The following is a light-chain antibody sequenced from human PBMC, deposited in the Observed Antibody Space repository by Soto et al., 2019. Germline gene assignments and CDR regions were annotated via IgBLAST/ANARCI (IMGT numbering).Light chain of an antibody. CDR3: QQYYGTPT. CDR2: WPS. V-gene: IGKV4-1*01. Sequence: DIVMTQSPDSLAVSLGERATINCKSSQSVLYSSSNRNYLAWYQQKPGQTPKLLISWPSTRESGVSDRFSGSGSGTDFTLTISSLQAEDVAVYYCQQYYGTPTFGGGTKVEIK. CDR1: QSVLYSSSNRNY. J-gene: IGKJ4*01.